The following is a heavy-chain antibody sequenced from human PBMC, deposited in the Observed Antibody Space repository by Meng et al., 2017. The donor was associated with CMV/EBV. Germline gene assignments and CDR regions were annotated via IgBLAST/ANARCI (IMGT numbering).Heavy chain of an antibody. CDR2: IYSGGSRT. J-gene: IGHJ4*02. CDR3: AKGGSLRYFDWYPVDY. CDR1: GFTFNSSA. Sequence: GESLKISCAASGFTFNSSAMSWVRQAPGRGLEWVSVIYSGGSRTYYADSVKGRFTLSRDNSKNTLYLQMNSLRAEDTAVYYCAKGGSLRYFDWYPVDYWGQGTLVTVSS. D-gene: IGHD3-9*01. V-gene: IGHV3-23*03.